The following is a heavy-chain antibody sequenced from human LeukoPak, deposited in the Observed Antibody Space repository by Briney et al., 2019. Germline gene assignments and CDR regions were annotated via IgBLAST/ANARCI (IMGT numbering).Heavy chain of an antibody. D-gene: IGHD6-13*01. J-gene: IGHJ3*01. CDR2: ISYDESNK. CDR1: GFTFSTYP. CDR3: VRVRDSSNWYVFDV. V-gene: IGHV3-30*04. Sequence: GRSLRLSCAASGFTFSTYPMYWVRQAPCKGLEGGAVISYDESNKYYADSVKSRFTVSRDNSKNTLSLQMNSLRAEDTAVYYCVRVRDSSNWYVFDVWGQGTMVTVSS.